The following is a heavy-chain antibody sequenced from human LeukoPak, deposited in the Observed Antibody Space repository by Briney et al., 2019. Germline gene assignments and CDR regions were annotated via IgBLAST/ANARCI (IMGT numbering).Heavy chain of an antibody. Sequence: PGGSLRLSCAASGFTFSSYAMHWVRQAPGKGLEWVAVISYDGSNKYYADSVKGRFTISRDNSKNTLYLQMNSLRAEDTAVYYCARDHYNSSGPCFDYWGQGTLVTVSS. CDR1: GFTFSSYA. V-gene: IGHV3-30*04. J-gene: IGHJ4*02. D-gene: IGHD3-22*01. CDR2: ISYDGSNK. CDR3: ARDHYNSSGPCFDY.